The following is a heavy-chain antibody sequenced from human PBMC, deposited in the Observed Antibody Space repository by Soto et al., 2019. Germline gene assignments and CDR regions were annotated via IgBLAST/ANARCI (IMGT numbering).Heavy chain of an antibody. J-gene: IGHJ4*02. CDR3: ARGSGSIAVAGTSY. CDR2: ISANNGNT. Sequence: QVQLVQSGVEVKKPGASVKVSCKASGYTFTSYGIIWVRQAPGQGLEWMGWISANNGNTKYAQNFRGRVTMTTDTSTSTAYMELRSLRSDDTAVYYCARGSGSIAVAGTSYWGQGTLVTVSS. V-gene: IGHV1-18*01. D-gene: IGHD6-19*01. CDR1: GYTFTSYG.